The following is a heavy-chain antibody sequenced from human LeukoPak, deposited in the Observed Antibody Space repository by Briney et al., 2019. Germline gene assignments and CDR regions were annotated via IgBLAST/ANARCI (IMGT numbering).Heavy chain of an antibody. J-gene: IGHJ3*02. V-gene: IGHV3-21*01. CDR1: GFTFSSYG. Sequence: GGSLRLSCAASGFTFSSYGMSWVRQAPGKGLEWVSSITSSSSYIYYADSVKGRFTISRDNAKNSLYLLMNSLRAEDTAVYYCARSVIAVAGYDAFDIWGQGTVVTVSS. CDR3: ARSVIAVAGYDAFDI. CDR2: ITSSSSYI. D-gene: IGHD6-19*01.